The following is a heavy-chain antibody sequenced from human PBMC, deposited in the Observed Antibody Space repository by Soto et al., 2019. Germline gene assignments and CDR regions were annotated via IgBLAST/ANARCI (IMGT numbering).Heavy chain of an antibody. Sequence: EVQLVESGGGLVQPGGSLRLSCTASGFIVSDTYVNWVRQAPGKGLEWVSVISNRGDTHYADSVRGRFSLSRDISDNTLHHQMNKLRVEDTAVYYCAREPRYCRGGSCSITGDAYDIWGQGTMVTVSS. CDR1: GFIVSDTY. D-gene: IGHD2-15*01. CDR3: AREPRYCRGGSCSITGDAYDI. J-gene: IGHJ3*02. CDR2: ISNRGDT. V-gene: IGHV3-66*01.